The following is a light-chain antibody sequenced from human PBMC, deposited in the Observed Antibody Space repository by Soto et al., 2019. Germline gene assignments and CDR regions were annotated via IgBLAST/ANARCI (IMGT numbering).Light chain of an antibody. CDR1: SSDVGSYNR. Sequence: QSALTQPPSVSGSPGQSVTISCTGTSSDVGSYNRVSWYQQPPGTAPKLMIYEVSHRPSGVPDRFSGSKSGNTASLTISGLQAEDEADYYCSLYTSSSTYVFGTGTKLTVL. J-gene: IGLJ1*01. V-gene: IGLV2-18*01. CDR3: SLYTSSSTYV. CDR2: EVS.